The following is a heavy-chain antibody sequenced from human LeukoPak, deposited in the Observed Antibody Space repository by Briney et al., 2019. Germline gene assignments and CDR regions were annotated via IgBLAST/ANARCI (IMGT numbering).Heavy chain of an antibody. CDR1: GYSFTSYW. J-gene: IGHJ5*02. CDR2: IYPGDSDT. Sequence: GESLKISCKGSGYSFTSYWIGWVRQMPGKGLGWMGIIYPGDSDTRYSPSFQGQVTISADKSISTAYLQWSSLKASDTAMYYCARSDPKLLWFGELPHWFDPWGQGTLVTVSS. D-gene: IGHD3-10*01. CDR3: ARSDPKLLWFGELPHWFDP. V-gene: IGHV5-51*01.